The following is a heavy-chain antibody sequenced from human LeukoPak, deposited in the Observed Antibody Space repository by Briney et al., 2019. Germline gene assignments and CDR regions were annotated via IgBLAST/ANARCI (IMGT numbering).Heavy chain of an antibody. Sequence: PGGSLRLSCAASGFTFSTYAMSWVRQAPGKGLEWVSAISGSGHSTFYADSVRGRFTISSDSSKNTLYLQMNSLRAEDTAVYYCAKDQGQAVVPRRFDNWGQGTLVTVSS. V-gene: IGHV3-23*01. J-gene: IGHJ4*02. CDR1: GFTFSTYA. CDR3: AKDQGQAVVPRRFDN. CDR2: ISGSGHST. D-gene: IGHD2-2*01.